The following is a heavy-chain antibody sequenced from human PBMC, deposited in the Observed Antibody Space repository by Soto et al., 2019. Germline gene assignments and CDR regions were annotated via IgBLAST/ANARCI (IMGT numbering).Heavy chain of an antibody. CDR2: ISGSSSTI. Sequence: PGGSLRLSCAASGFAFSSYSMNWVRQAPGKGLEWVSYISGSSSTIYYADSVKGRLTISRDNAKTSLYLQMNSLRAEDTAVYYCARSRVATAPYCFDYWGQGSLVTVSS. CDR3: ARSRVATAPYCFDY. V-gene: IGHV3-48*01. J-gene: IGHJ4*02. CDR1: GFAFSSYS. D-gene: IGHD5-12*01.